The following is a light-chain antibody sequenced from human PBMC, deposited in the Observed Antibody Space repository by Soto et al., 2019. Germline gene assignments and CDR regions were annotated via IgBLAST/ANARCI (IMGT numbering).Light chain of an antibody. CDR2: GAS. Sequence: EIVLTPSPGTLSLSPVERATLSCRASQSVSSSYLAWYQPKPGQAPRLLIYGASSRATGLPDRFSGSGAGTDFTLTISRLEPEDFGVYYCQQYGSSPTWTFGQGTKVDIK. CDR3: QQYGSSPTWT. V-gene: IGKV3-20*01. J-gene: IGKJ1*01. CDR1: QSVSSSY.